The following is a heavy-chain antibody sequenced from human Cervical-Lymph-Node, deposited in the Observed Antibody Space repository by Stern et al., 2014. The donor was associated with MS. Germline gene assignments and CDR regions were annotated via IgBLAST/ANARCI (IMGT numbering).Heavy chain of an antibody. D-gene: IGHD2-8*01. CDR2: ISSDGSNQ. CDR3: ARLMVRRLFYYAMDV. Sequence: QVQLVQSGGGVVQPGRSLRLSCAASGFPLNGYAMHWVRQAPGKGLAWVAVISSDGSNQYFGDSVKGRFTISRDDTKNTVNLQMNSLRPEDTAVYRCARLMVRRLFYYAMDVWGQGTTVTVSS. J-gene: IGHJ6*02. V-gene: IGHV3-30*03. CDR1: GFPLNGYA.